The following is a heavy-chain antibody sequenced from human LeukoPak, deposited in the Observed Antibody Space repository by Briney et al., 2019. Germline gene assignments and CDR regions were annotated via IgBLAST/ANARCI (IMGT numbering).Heavy chain of an antibody. CDR1: GGSFSGYY. D-gene: IGHD6-6*01. CDR2: INHSGST. Sequence: SETLSLTCAVYGGSFSGYYWSWIRQPPGKGLEWIGEINHSGSTNYNPSLKSRVTISVDTSKNQFSLKLSSVTAADTAVYYCARVGYRSSSSPYYYYMDVWGKGTTVTVSS. V-gene: IGHV4-34*01. CDR3: ARVGYRSSSSPYYYYMDV. J-gene: IGHJ6*03.